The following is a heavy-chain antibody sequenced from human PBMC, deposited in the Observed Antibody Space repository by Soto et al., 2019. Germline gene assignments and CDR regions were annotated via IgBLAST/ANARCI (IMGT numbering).Heavy chain of an antibody. CDR1: GFTFSSYG. J-gene: IGHJ6*02. D-gene: IGHD5-18*01. CDR3: AKDRIQLWSHSGGMDV. Sequence: GGSLRLSCAASGFTFSSYGMHWVRQAPGKGLEWVAVISYDGSNKYYADSVKGRFTISRDNSKNTLYLQMNSLRAEDTAVYYCAKDRIQLWSHSGGMDVWGQGTTVTVSS. V-gene: IGHV3-30*18. CDR2: ISYDGSNK.